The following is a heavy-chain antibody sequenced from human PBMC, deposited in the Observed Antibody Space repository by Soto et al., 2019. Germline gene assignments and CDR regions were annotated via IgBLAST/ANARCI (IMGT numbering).Heavy chain of an antibody. CDR1: GYTFTSYY. J-gene: IGHJ3*02. D-gene: IGHD1-26*01. CDR3: AQSWELDAFDI. V-gene: IGHV1-46*01. Sequence: ASVKVSCKASGYTFTSYYMHWVRQAPGQGLEWMGIINPSGGSTSYAQKFQGRVTMTRDTSTSTVYMELSSLSSEDTAVYYCAQSWELDAFDIWGQGTMDTGSS. CDR2: INPSGGST.